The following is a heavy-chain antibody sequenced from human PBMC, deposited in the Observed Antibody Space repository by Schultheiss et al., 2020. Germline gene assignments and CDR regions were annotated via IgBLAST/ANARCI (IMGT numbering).Heavy chain of an antibody. CDR3: GTQITKAVAGTEDAFDI. J-gene: IGHJ3*02. CDR1: GGSISSYY. V-gene: IGHV4-34*09. CDR2: INHSGST. Sequence: LRLSCTVSGGSISSYYWSWIRQPPGKGLEWIGEINHSGSTNYNPSLKSRVTISVDTSKNQFSLKLSSVTAADTAVYYCGTQITKAVAGTEDAFDIWGQGTMVTVSS. D-gene: IGHD6-19*01.